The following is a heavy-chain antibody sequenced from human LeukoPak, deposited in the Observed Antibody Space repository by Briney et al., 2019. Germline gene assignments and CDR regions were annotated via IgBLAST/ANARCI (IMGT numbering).Heavy chain of an antibody. Sequence: ASETLSLTCTVSGGSISNRSYYWGWIRQPPGKGLEWIGKISDSGNTYYSPSLRSRVTISIDTSKNQFSLKLSSVTAADTAVYYCVRRGYDILTGYLFFDYWGQGTLVTVSS. CDR3: VRRGYDILTGYLFFDY. V-gene: IGHV4-39*01. CDR1: GGSISNRSYY. D-gene: IGHD3-9*01. CDR2: ISDSGNT. J-gene: IGHJ4*02.